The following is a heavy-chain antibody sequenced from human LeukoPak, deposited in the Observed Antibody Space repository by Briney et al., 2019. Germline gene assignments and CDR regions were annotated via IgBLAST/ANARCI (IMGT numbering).Heavy chain of an antibody. CDR1: GGSIKSSSYY. Sequence: SETLSLTCTVSGGSIKSSSYYWVWIRPPPGKGLEWIGSIFYTGTTYYNPSLKSRVTISVDTSKNQFSLKLSSVTAADTAVYYCARHLGQGSGSDAFDIWGQGTMVTVSS. D-gene: IGHD6-19*01. CDR2: IFYTGTT. J-gene: IGHJ3*02. CDR3: ARHLGQGSGSDAFDI. V-gene: IGHV4-39*01.